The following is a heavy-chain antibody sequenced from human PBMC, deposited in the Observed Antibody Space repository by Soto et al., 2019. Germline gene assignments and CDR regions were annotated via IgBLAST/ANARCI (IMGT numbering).Heavy chain of an antibody. CDR3: ARDFWSGSSPIYCFDY. J-gene: IGHJ4*02. CDR1: GYTFTSYY. CDR2: INPSGGST. D-gene: IGHD3-3*01. Sequence: ASVKVSCKASGYTFTSYYMHWVRQAPGQGLEWMGIINPSGGSTSYAQKFQGRVTMTRDTSTSTVYMELSSLRSEDTAVYYCARDFWSGSSPIYCFDYWGQGTLVTVS. V-gene: IGHV1-46*01.